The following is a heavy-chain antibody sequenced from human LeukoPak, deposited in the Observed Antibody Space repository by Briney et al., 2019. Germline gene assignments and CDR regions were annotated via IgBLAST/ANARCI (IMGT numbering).Heavy chain of an antibody. CDR2: INHSEST. Sequence: SETLSLTCAVYGGSFSGYYWSWIRQPPGKGLEWIGEINHSESTNYNPSLKNRVTISVDTSKNQFSLKLSSVTAADTAVYYCARGDDSSGYSTFDIWGQGTMVTVSS. CDR3: ARGDDSSGYSTFDI. V-gene: IGHV4-34*01. CDR1: GGSFSGYY. D-gene: IGHD3-22*01. J-gene: IGHJ3*02.